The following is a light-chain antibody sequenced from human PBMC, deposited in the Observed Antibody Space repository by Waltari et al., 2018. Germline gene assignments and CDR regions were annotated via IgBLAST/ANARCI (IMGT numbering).Light chain of an antibody. CDR2: GAS. J-gene: IGKJ1*01. CDR3: QKYDRLPAT. Sequence: EVVLTQSPGTLSLSPGERATLYCRASQSVGRYLAWYQQKPGRAPRLLIYGASSRATGIPDRFSGVGSGKDFSLTISRLEAEDFAVYYCQKYDRLPATFGQGTKVEIK. CDR1: QSVGRY. V-gene: IGKV3-20*01.